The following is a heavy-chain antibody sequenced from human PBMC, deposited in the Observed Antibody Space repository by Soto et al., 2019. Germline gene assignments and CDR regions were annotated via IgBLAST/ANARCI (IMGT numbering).Heavy chain of an antibody. J-gene: IGHJ2*01. CDR2: ISGSSSNL. V-gene: IGHV3-48*01. CDR3: ARDPSRGSDWARYLDL. Sequence: EVQLVESGGGLVQPGGSLRLSCAASGFSFSNYAMDWVRQAPGKGLEWVSYISGSSSNLRYADSVKGRFTISRDNVKSSLYLQMTSLRADDTAVYYCARDPSRGSDWARYLDLWGRGTLVTVSS. D-gene: IGHD1-26*01. CDR1: GFSFSNYA.